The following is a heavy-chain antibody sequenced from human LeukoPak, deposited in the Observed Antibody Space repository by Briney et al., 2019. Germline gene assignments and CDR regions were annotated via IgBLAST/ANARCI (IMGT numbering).Heavy chain of an antibody. Sequence: GASVKVSCKASGYTFTGYYMHWVRQAPGQGLEWMGWINPNSGGTKYAQNFQGRVTMTRDTSTSTAYMEVSRLGSDDTAVYYCARDVGEYCSSKNCYASHYWGQGTLVTVSS. CDR2: INPNSGGT. V-gene: IGHV1-2*02. CDR1: GYTFTGYY. D-gene: IGHD2-2*01. CDR3: ARDVGEYCSSKNCYASHY. J-gene: IGHJ4*02.